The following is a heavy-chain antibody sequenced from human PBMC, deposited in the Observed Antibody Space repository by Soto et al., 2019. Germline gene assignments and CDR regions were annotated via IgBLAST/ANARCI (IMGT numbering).Heavy chain of an antibody. CDR1: GGSCRGYY. V-gene: IGHV4-34*01. J-gene: IGHJ3*02. CDR3: ARVGYSSSWYRRGAFDI. CDR2: INHSGST. D-gene: IGHD6-13*01. Sequence: SETLSLTCAVYGGSCRGYYWSWVRQPPRKGLEWIGEINHSGSTNYNPSLKSRVTISVDTSKNQFSLKLTSVTAADTAVYYCARVGYSSSWYRRGAFDIWGQGTMVT.